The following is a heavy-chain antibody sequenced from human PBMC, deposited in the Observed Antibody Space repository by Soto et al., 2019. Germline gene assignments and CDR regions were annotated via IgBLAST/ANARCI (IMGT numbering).Heavy chain of an antibody. Sequence: QLQLQESGPGLVKPSETLSLTCTVSGGSISSSSYYWGWIRQPPGKGLEWIGSIYYSGSTYYNPSLKSRVTISVDTSKNQFSMKLSSVTAADTAVYYCARLEGRTTMVGGVIIWGQGTLVTVSS. CDR3: ARLEGRTTMVGGVII. CDR2: IYYSGST. CDR1: GGSISSSSYY. V-gene: IGHV4-39*01. J-gene: IGHJ4*02. D-gene: IGHD3-10*01.